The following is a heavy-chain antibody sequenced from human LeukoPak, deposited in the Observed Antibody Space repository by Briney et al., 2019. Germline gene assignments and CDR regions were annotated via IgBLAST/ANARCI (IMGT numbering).Heavy chain of an antibody. D-gene: IGHD1-1*01. V-gene: IGHV1-18*01. Sequence: ASVKVSCKASNYTFTSHDISWVRQAPGQGLEWTGWISPYTGNTKYAQKSQGRVTMTTSTPTSIVYMELRSLRSDDTAVYFCAREGGTWVPFDYWGQGTLVTVSS. CDR3: AREGGTWVPFDY. CDR1: NYTFTSHD. J-gene: IGHJ4*02. CDR2: ISPYTGNT.